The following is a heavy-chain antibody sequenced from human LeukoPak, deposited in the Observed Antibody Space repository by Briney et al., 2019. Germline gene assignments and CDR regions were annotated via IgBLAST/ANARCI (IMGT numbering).Heavy chain of an antibody. J-gene: IGHJ4*02. CDR3: ARSIAVAGLFFDY. CDR1: GDSVSGYY. V-gene: IGHV4-59*02. CDR2: THHSGNT. Sequence: SETLSLTCIVSGDSVSGYYWNWIRQPPGKGLEWIGYTHHSGNTLYNPSLKSRVTTSVDTSKNQFSLKLSSVTAADTAVYYCARSIAVAGLFFDYWGQGTLVTVSS. D-gene: IGHD6-19*01.